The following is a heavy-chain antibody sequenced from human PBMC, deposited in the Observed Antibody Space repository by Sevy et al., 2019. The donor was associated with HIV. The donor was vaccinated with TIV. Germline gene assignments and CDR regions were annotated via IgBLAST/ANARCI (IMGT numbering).Heavy chain of an antibody. CDR1: GGSISSGGYY. CDR3: ARESTRQSSGYFDTRAFDY. Sequence: SETLSLTCTVSGGSISSGGYYWSWIRQHPGKGLEWIGYIYYSGSTYYNPSLKSRVTISVDTSKNQFSLKLSPVTAADTAVYYCARESTRQSSGYFDTRAFDYWGQGTLVTVSS. J-gene: IGHJ4*02. V-gene: IGHV4-31*03. D-gene: IGHD3-22*01. CDR2: IYYSGST.